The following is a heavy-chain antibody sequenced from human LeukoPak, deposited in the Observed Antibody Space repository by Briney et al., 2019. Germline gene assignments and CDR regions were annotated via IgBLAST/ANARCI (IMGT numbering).Heavy chain of an antibody. CDR1: GFTFSSYG. Sequence: GRSLRLSCAASGFTFSSYGMHWVRQAPGKGLEWVAVISYDGSNKYYADSVKGRFTISRDNSKNTLYLQMNSLRAEDMAVYYCAKDLSSYCSSTSCYLTGSWGQGTLVTVSS. V-gene: IGHV3-30*18. CDR2: ISYDGSNK. CDR3: AKDLSSYCSSTSCYLTGS. J-gene: IGHJ4*02. D-gene: IGHD2-2*01.